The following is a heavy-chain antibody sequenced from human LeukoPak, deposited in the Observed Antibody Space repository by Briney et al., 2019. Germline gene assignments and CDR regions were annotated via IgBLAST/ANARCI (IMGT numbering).Heavy chain of an antibody. Sequence: GGSLRLSCAASGFTFSSYSMNWVRQAPGKGLEWVSAISGGGNITFYSDSVKGRLTISRDNSKNTLYLQMNSLRAEDTAIYYCAKDEGTTPFYYYYMDVWGKGTSVTVSS. CDR3: AKDEGTTPFYYYYMDV. CDR1: GFTFSSYS. J-gene: IGHJ6*03. CDR2: ISGGGNIT. V-gene: IGHV3-23*01. D-gene: IGHD1-7*01.